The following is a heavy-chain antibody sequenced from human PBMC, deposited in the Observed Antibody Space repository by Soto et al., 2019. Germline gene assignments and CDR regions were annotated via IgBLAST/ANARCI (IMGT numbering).Heavy chain of an antibody. V-gene: IGHV3-33*01. CDR3: ARDRTFYGSGSKGMDF. J-gene: IGHJ6*02. Sequence: LRLSCVTSGFTFSSYGMHCVRQAPGKGLEWLAIIRYDGSNKYYGDSVKGRFTISRDNSNNTLYLEMNNLRAEDTAVYYCARDRTFYGSGSKGMDFWGQGTTVTVSS. CDR1: GFTFSSYG. CDR2: IRYDGSNK. D-gene: IGHD3-10*01.